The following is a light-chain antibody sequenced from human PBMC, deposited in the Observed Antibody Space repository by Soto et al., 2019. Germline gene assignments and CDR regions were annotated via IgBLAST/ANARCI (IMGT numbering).Light chain of an antibody. Sequence: EIVLTQSPGTLSLSPGERATLSCRASQSVSNSYLVWYQQKPGQAPRLLIYGASSRATGIPDRFSGSGSGTDFTLTISRLEPEDFAVYYWQQYGSSPWTFGQGTKVEIK. CDR3: QQYGSSPWT. CDR2: GAS. J-gene: IGKJ1*01. CDR1: QSVSNSY. V-gene: IGKV3-20*01.